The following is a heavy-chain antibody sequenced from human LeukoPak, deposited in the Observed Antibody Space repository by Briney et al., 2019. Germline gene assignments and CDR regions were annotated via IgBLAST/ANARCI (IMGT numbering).Heavy chain of an antibody. CDR3: ARVVVTSLYFDY. V-gene: IGHV1-2*02. CDR2: INPNSGGT. D-gene: IGHD3-22*01. J-gene: IGHJ4*02. Sequence: ASVKVSCKASGYTFTGYYMHWERQAPGQGLEWMGWINPNSGGTNYAQKFQGRVTMTRDTSISTAYMELSRLRSDDTAVYYCARVVVTSLYFDYWGQGTLVTVSS. CDR1: GYTFTGYY.